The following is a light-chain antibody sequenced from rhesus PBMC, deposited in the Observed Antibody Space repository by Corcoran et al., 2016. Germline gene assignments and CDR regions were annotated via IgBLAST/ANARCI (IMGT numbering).Light chain of an antibody. CDR3: QHNCGTPALT. J-gene: IGKJ4*01. Sequence: DIQMNQSPSSLSASVGDRVTITLRASENVNNYLNWYRQKPGKAPQPLIYKASTLQSGVPSRFSGSGSGKDYTLTISSLQPEDVATYYCQHNCGTPALTFGGGTKVELK. CDR2: KAS. V-gene: IGKV1-74*01. CDR1: ENVNNY.